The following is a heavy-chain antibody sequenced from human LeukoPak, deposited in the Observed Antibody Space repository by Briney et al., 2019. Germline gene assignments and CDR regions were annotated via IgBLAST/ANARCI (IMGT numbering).Heavy chain of an antibody. D-gene: IGHD3-22*01. CDR1: GYTFTGYY. CDR2: INPNSGGT. J-gene: IGHJ3*02. Sequence: ASVKVSCKASGYTFTGYYMHWVRQAPGQGLEWMGWINPNSGGTNYAQKFQGRVTMTRDTSISTAYMELSRLRSEDTAVYYCARKGSSYDSSGTDAFDIWGQGTMVTVSS. V-gene: IGHV1-2*02. CDR3: ARKGSSYDSSGTDAFDI.